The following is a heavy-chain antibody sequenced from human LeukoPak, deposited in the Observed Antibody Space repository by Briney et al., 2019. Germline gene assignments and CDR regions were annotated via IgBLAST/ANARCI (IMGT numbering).Heavy chain of an antibody. J-gene: IGHJ3*02. Sequence: GGSLRLSCAAPGFTFSSYSMNWVRQAPGKGLEWVSSISSSSSYIYYADSVKGRFTISRDNAKNSLYLQMNSLRAEDTAVYYCARDWEYYYGSGSYFRWAFDIWGQGTMVTVSS. D-gene: IGHD3-10*01. V-gene: IGHV3-21*01. CDR1: GFTFSSYS. CDR2: ISSSSSYI. CDR3: ARDWEYYYGSGSYFRWAFDI.